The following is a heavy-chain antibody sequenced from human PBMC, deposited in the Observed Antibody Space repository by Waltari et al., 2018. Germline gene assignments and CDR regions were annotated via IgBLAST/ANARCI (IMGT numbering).Heavy chain of an antibody. V-gene: IGHV4-38-2*01. J-gene: IGHJ3*02. Sequence: QVQLQESGPGLVKPSETLSLTCAVSGYSISSGYYWGWIRHPPGKGLEWIGSIYHSGSTYYNPSLKSRVTISVDTSKNQFSLKLSSVTAADTAVYYCARRSILGISPDAFDIWGQGTMVTVSS. D-gene: IGHD7-27*01. CDR1: GYSISSGYY. CDR2: IYHSGST. CDR3: ARRSILGISPDAFDI.